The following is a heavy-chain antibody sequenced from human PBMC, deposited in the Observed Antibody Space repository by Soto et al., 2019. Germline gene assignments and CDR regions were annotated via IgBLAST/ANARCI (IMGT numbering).Heavy chain of an antibody. V-gene: IGHV2-5*01. CDR3: PHSIQYYDLWSGYRNLDY. Sequence: SAATLGKEAQSVGLACSSPGFSLSTSGVGVGWIRQPPGKALEWLALIYWNDDKRYSPSLKSRLTITKDTSKNQVVLTMTNMDPVDTATYSCPHSIQYYDLWSGYRNLDYWGQGTLVTVSS. CDR2: IYWNDDK. J-gene: IGHJ4*02. CDR1: GFSLSTSGVG. D-gene: IGHD3-3*01.